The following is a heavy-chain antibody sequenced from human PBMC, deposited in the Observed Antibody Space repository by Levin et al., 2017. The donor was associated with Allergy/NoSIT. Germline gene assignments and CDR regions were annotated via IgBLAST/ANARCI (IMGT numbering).Heavy chain of an antibody. CDR2: ISGSGGST. J-gene: IGHJ4*02. CDR1: GFTFSSYA. V-gene: IGHV3-23*01. CDR3: AKAYSSGWYSDY. Sequence: GGSLRLSCAASGFTFSSYAMSWVRQAPGKGLGWVSAISGSGGSTYYADSVKGRFTISRDNSKNTLYLQMNGLRAKDTAIYYCAKAYSSGWYSDYWGQGTLVTVSS. D-gene: IGHD6-19*01.